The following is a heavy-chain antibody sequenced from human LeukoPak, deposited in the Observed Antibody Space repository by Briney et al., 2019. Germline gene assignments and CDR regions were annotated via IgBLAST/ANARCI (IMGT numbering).Heavy chain of an antibody. V-gene: IGHV1-69*04. CDR2: IIPILGIA. CDR1: GGTFSSYA. CDR3: AKDRGRYYDSSGFYWGYYFDS. J-gene: IGHJ4*02. Sequence: GASVKVSCKASGGTFSSYAISWVRQAPGQGLEWMGRIIPILGIANYAQKFQGRVTITADKSTSTAYMELSSLRSEDTAVYYCAKDRGRYYDSSGFYWGYYFDSWGQGILVTVST. D-gene: IGHD3-22*01.